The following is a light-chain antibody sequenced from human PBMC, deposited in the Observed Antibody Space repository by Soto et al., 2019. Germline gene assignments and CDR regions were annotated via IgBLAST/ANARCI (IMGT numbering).Light chain of an antibody. J-gene: IGLJ3*02. Sequence: QLVLTQPASVSGSPGQSITISCTGSSTDVGGYTYVSWYQQFPGKPPKLMIYEVSNRPSGVSNRFSGSKSGNTAPLTISGLQAEDEADYYCSSYTSGSTLVFGGGTQLTVL. V-gene: IGLV2-14*03. CDR1: STDVGGYTY. CDR3: SSYTSGSTLV. CDR2: EVS.